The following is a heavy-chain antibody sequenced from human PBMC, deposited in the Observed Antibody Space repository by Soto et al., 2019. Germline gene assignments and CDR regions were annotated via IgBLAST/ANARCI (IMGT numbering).Heavy chain of an antibody. CDR3: ARHSAETPGPPHFDY. J-gene: IGHJ4*02. Sequence: QVQLQESGPGLVKPSETLSLTCTVSGGSISSYYWSWIRQPPGKGLEWIGYIYYSGSTNYNPSLKSRVTISVDTSKNQFSLKLSSVTAADTSVYYCARHSAETPGPPHFDYWGQGTLVTVSS. D-gene: IGHD3-10*01. CDR2: IYYSGST. CDR1: GGSISSYY. V-gene: IGHV4-59*08.